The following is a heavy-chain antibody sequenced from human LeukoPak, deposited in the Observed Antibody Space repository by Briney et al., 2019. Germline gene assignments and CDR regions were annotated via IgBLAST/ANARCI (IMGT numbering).Heavy chain of an antibody. CDR2: INHSGST. Sequence: SETLSLTCAVYGGSFSGYYWSWIRQPPGKGLEWIGEINHSGSTNYNPSLKSRVTISVDTSKNQFSLKLSSVTAADTAVYYCARALISYYYGSGSYGYWGQGTLVTVSS. J-gene: IGHJ4*02. CDR3: ARALISYYYGSGSYGY. V-gene: IGHV4-34*01. CDR1: GGSFSGYY. D-gene: IGHD3-10*01.